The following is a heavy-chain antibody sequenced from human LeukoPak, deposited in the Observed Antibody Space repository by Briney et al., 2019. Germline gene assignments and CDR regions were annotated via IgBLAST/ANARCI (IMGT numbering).Heavy chain of an antibody. J-gene: IGHJ4*02. CDR2: INPNSGGT. CDR1: GYTFTGYY. Sequence: ASVKVSCKASGYTFTGYYMHWVRQAPGQGLEWMGWINPNSGGTNYAQKFQGRVTMTRDTSISTAYMGLSRLRSDDTAVYYCARVWWLDYYFDYWGQGTLVTVSS. V-gene: IGHV1-2*02. D-gene: IGHD6-19*01. CDR3: ARVWWLDYYFDY.